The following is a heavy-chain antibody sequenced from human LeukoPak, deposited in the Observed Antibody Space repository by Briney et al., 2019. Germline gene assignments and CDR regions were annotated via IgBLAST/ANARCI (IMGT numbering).Heavy chain of an antibody. CDR1: GFTVSSNY. D-gene: IGHD5-12*01. CDR2: IYSGGST. CDR3: ASINIVATINFASDI. V-gene: IGHV3-53*01. Sequence: GGSLRLSCAASGFTVSSNYMSWVRQAPGKGLEWVSVIYSGGSTYYADSVKGRFTISRDNSKNTLYLQMNSLRAEDTAVYYCASINIVATINFASDIWGQGTMVTVSS. J-gene: IGHJ3*02.